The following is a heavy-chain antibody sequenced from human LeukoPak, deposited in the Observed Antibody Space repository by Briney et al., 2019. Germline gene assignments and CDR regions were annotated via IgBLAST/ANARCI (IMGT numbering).Heavy chain of an antibody. V-gene: IGHV5-51*01. Sequence: GESLKISCKGSGYSFTSYWIGWVRQMPGKGLEWMGIIYPGDSDTRYSPSFQGQVTISAVKSISTAYLQWSSLKASDTAMYYCARHGRSYYDILTGYYNNWFDPWGQGTLVTVSS. D-gene: IGHD3-9*01. CDR2: IYPGDSDT. J-gene: IGHJ5*02. CDR1: GYSFTSYW. CDR3: ARHGRSYYDILTGYYNNWFDP.